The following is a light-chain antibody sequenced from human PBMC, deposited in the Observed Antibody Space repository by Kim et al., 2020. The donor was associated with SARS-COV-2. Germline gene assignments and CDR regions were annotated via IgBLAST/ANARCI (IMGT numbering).Light chain of an antibody. J-gene: IGLJ2*01. CDR3: SSYTSSSTV. CDR1: SSDVGGYNY. CDR2: DIS. V-gene: IGLV2-14*01. Sequence: QSALTQPASVSGSPGQSITISCTGTSSDVGGYNYVSWYQQHPGKAPKLMIYDISKRPSGVSNRSSGSKSGNTASLTISGLQAEDEADYYCSSYTSSSTVFVGGTQLTVL.